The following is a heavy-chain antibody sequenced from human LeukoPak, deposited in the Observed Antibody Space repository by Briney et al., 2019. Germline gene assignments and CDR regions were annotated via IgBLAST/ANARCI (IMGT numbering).Heavy chain of an antibody. CDR1: GGSFSGYY. D-gene: IGHD5-18*01. J-gene: IGHJ4*02. CDR3: ARGRGYSYGYWYFDY. Sequence: SETLSLTCAVYGGSFSGYYWSWIRQPPGKGLEWIGEINHSGSTNYNPSLKSRVTISVDTSQNQFSLKLSSVTAADTAVYYCARGRGYSYGYWYFDYWGQGTLVTVSS. CDR2: INHSGST. V-gene: IGHV4-34*01.